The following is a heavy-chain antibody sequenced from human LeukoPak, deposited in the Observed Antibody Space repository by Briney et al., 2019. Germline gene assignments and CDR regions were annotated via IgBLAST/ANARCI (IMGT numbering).Heavy chain of an antibody. CDR2: MNPNSGNT. J-gene: IGHJ6*02. CDR3: ARGAPKIAAAGLRLYYYYGIDV. D-gene: IGHD6-13*01. V-gene: IGHV1-8*02. CDR1: GYTFTGYY. Sequence: GASVKVSCKASGYTFTGYYMHWVRQAPGQGLEWMGWMNPNSGNTGYAQKFQGRVTMTRNTSISTAYMELSSLRSEDTAVYYCARGAPKIAAAGLRLYYYYGIDVWGQGTTVTVSS.